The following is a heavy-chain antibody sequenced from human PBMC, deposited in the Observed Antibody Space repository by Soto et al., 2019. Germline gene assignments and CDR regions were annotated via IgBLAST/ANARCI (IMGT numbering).Heavy chain of an antibody. J-gene: IGHJ4*02. CDR2: TNGDGSTT. V-gene: IGHV3-74*01. CDR1: EFTFSNYW. CDR3: ARDNWNSY. Sequence: EVQLVDSGGGLVQPGGSLRLSCVASEFTFSNYWMHWVRQAPGKGLEWVSRTNGDGSTTNYADSVKGRFTISRDNAKNMVYLQMNSLRAEDTAVYYCARDNWNSYWGQGTLVTVSS. D-gene: IGHD1-7*01.